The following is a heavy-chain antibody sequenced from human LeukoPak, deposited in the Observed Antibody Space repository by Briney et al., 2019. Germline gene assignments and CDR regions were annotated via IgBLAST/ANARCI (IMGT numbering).Heavy chain of an antibody. V-gene: IGHV3-30*02. CDR3: AKATVRIAAAGLLDI. CDR2: IQNDGSTK. D-gene: IGHD6-13*01. Sequence: GGSLRLSCAASGFTFSDYGIHWVRQAPGKGLEWVAFIQNDGSTKYYAESVKGRFTVSRDNSNNTLYLQMNSLRAEDTAVYYCAKATVRIAAAGLLDIWGQGTMVTVSS. CDR1: GFTFSDYG. J-gene: IGHJ3*02.